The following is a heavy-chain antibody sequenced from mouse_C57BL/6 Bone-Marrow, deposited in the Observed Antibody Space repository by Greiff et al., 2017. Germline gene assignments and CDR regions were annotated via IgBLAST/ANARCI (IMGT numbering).Heavy chain of an antibody. Sequence: EVQLVESGGGLVQPGGSLSLSCAASGFTFTDYYMSWVRQPPGKALEWLGFIRNKANGYTTEYSASVKGRFTISRDNSQSIRYLQMNALRAEDSATYYCARYRDYDVYDAMDYWGQGTSVTDSS. J-gene: IGHJ4*01. CDR2: IRNKANGYTT. CDR3: ARYRDYDVYDAMDY. CDR1: GFTFTDYY. D-gene: IGHD2-4*01. V-gene: IGHV7-3*01.